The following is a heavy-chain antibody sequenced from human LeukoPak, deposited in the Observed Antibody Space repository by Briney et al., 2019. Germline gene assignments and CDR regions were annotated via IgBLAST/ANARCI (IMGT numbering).Heavy chain of an antibody. Sequence: GGSLRLSCAAYGFTFSSYAMSWVRQAPGKGLEWVSAISGSGGSTYYADSVKGRFTISRDNSKNTLYLQMNSLRAEDTAVYYCARINGGLDAFDIWGQGTMVTVSS. V-gene: IGHV3-23*01. J-gene: IGHJ3*02. CDR1: GFTFSSYA. CDR2: ISGSGGST. CDR3: ARINGGLDAFDI. D-gene: IGHD2-15*01.